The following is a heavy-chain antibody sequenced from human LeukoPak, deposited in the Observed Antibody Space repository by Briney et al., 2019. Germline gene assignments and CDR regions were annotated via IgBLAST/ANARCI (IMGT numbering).Heavy chain of an antibody. CDR3: ARDKSSIGAFDI. CDR2: ISSSGSYI. V-gene: IGHV3-21*01. CDR1: GFTFSSYS. J-gene: IGHJ3*02. Sequence: GGSLRLSCAASGFTFSSYSMNWVRQAPGKGLEWVSSISSSGSYIYYADSVKGRFTISRDNAKNSLYLQMNSLRAEDTAVYYCARDKSSIGAFDIWGQGTMVTVSS. D-gene: IGHD3-3*02.